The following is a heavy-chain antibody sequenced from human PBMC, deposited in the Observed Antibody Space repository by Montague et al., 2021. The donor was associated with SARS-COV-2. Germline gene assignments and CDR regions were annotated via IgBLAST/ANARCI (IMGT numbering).Heavy chain of an antibody. J-gene: IGHJ4*02. Sequence: SETLSLTCAVYGGSFSDYYWSWIRQPPGKGLEWIGEINHRGTSNYNPSLKSRVSISVDTSKNQFSLYLGSVTAADTAVYYCARGRQHFNMIVVVMTGGEYYFDXWAQGTLVTVSS. CDR1: GGSFSDYY. CDR3: ARGRQHFNMIVVVMTGGEYYFDX. V-gene: IGHV4-34*01. CDR2: INHRGTS. D-gene: IGHD3-22*01.